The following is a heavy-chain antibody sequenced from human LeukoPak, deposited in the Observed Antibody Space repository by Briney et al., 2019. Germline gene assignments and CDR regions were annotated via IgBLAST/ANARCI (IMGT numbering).Heavy chain of an antibody. CDR2: INSGSSTI. CDR1: GFTFSPYN. V-gene: IGHV3-48*01. J-gene: IGHJ4*02. Sequence: GGSLRLSCAASGFTFSPYNMNWVRQAPGKGLEWVSYINSGSSTIYYADSVKGRFTISRDNAKNSLYLQMNSLRAEDTAVYYCARDMDPYYFDYWGQGTLVTVSS. D-gene: IGHD3-10*01. CDR3: ARDMDPYYFDY.